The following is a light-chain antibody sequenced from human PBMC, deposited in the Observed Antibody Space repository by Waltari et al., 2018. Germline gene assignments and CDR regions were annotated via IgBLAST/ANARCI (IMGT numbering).Light chain of an antibody. CDR1: RLGDKN. Sequence: SYELTQPPSVSVSPGETANIPCSGDRLGDKNVSWYQQKPCQSPVLLIYQDRTRPSGIPGRFSGSNAGNTATLTISGTQAMDEADYYCQAWVSNTYVFGTGTTVTVL. J-gene: IGLJ1*01. CDR3: QAWVSNTYV. CDR2: QDR. V-gene: IGLV3-1*01.